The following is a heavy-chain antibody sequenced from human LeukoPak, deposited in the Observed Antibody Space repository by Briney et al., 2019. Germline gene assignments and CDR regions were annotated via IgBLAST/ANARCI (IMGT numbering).Heavy chain of an antibody. Sequence: GASVKVSCKASGGTFSSYAISWVRQAPGQGLEWMGGIIPIFGTANYAQKFQGRVTITADKSTSTAYMELRSLRSDDTAVYYCARDGSPELYYYDSSATGYYMDVWGKGTTVTVSS. D-gene: IGHD3-22*01. J-gene: IGHJ6*03. CDR1: GGTFSSYA. CDR2: IIPIFGTA. CDR3: ARDGSPELYYYDSSATGYYMDV. V-gene: IGHV1-69*06.